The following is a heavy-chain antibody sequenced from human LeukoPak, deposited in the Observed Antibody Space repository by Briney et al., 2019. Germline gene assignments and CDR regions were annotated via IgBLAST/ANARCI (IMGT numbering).Heavy chain of an antibody. D-gene: IGHD3-10*01. Sequence: SGGSLRLSCAASGFTFSSYWMSWVRQAPGKGLDWVANIKQDGSEKYYVDSVRGRFTISRDNAKNSLYLQMNSLRAEDTAVYHCVRVAEDSSGSYWGRGTLVTVSS. V-gene: IGHV3-7*01. CDR3: VRVAEDSSGSY. CDR1: GFTFSSYW. CDR2: IKQDGSEK. J-gene: IGHJ4*02.